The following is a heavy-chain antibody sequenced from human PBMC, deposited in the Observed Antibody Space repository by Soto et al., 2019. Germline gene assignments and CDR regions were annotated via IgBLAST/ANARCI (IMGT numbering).Heavy chain of an antibody. V-gene: IGHV4-59*01. CDR2: IHYAGST. Sequence: SETLSLSCTVSGGSMSRYYWTWIRQPPGKGLEWIGNIHYAGSTNYNPSLKSRVTILLGTSTSQFSLKVSSVTAADTAVYYCARDLTISSTDGPLDPWGHGTLVTVSS. D-gene: IGHD1-1*01. CDR1: GGSMSRYY. CDR3: ARDLTISSTDGPLDP. J-gene: IGHJ5*02.